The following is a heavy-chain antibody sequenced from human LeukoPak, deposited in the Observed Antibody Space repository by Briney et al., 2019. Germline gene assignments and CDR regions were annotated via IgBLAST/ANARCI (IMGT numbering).Heavy chain of an antibody. D-gene: IGHD2-2*01. V-gene: IGHV1-24*01. CDR1: GYTLTELS. Sequence: ASVKVSCKVSGYTLTELSMHWVRQAPGKGLEWMGGFDPEDGETIYAQKFQGRVTMTEDTSTDTAYMELSSLRSEDTAVYYCATVGHCSSTSCYGYYYYGMDVRGKGTTVTVSS. CDR3: ATVGHCSSTSCYGYYYYGMDV. J-gene: IGHJ6*04. CDR2: FDPEDGET.